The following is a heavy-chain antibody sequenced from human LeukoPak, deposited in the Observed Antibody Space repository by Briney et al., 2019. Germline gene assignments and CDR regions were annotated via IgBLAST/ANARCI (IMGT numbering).Heavy chain of an antibody. CDR3: ARDSGRGVVVVPAAGY. J-gene: IGHJ4*02. CDR1: GGTFSSYA. V-gene: IGHV1-69*13. CDR2: IIPIFGTA. D-gene: IGHD2-2*01. Sequence: SVKVSCKASGGTFSSYAISWVRQAPGQGLEWMGGIIPIFGTANYAQKFQGRVTITADESTSTAYMELSSLRAEDTAVYYCARDSGRGVVVVPAAGYWGQGTLVTVSS.